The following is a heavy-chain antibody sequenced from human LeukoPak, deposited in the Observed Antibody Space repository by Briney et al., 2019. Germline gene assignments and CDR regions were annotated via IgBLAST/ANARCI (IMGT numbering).Heavy chain of an antibody. J-gene: IGHJ4*02. CDR1: GGTFSSYA. D-gene: IGHD6-19*01. V-gene: IGHV1-69*13. Sequence: SVKVSCKASGGTFSSYAISWVRQAPGQGLEWMGGIIPIFGTANYAQKFQGRVTITADESTSTAYMELGSLRSEDTAVYYCARMPRHSSGWYDYWGQGTLVTVSS. CDR2: IIPIFGTA. CDR3: ARMPRHSSGWYDY.